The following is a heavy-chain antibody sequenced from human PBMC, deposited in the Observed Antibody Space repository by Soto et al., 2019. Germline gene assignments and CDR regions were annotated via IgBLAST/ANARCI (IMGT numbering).Heavy chain of an antibody. Sequence: EVKLLESGGGLVQPGESLRLSCAASGFRFWTYSMSWVRQAPGKGLEWVSGISGDGSATSYADSLKGRFTVSRDNVNDTLYLQMNNLRAEDSGLYYCTRGPRPISTGTGAYWGQGTQVTVSS. CDR1: GFRFWTYS. D-gene: IGHD3-10*01. CDR3: TRGPRPISTGTGAY. J-gene: IGHJ4*02. CDR2: ISGDGSAT. V-gene: IGHV3-23*01.